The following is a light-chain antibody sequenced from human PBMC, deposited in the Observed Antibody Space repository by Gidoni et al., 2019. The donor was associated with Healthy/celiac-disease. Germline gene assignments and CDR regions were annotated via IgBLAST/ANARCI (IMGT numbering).Light chain of an antibody. CDR2: DES. V-gene: IGKV3-11*01. CDR3: QQRSNWPRFT. CDR1: HSVSSY. J-gene: IGKJ3*01. Sequence: EIVFTKSPATLSLSPVEIATLSCRASHSVSSYLAWYQQKPGQAPRLLIYDESNSATGIPVRFSGSVYGTDFTLTISSLEPEDFAVYYCQQRSNWPRFTVGPGTKVDIK.